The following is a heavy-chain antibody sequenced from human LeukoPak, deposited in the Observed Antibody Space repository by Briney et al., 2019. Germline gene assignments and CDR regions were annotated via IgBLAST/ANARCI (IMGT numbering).Heavy chain of an antibody. CDR2: LKQDGSEK. D-gene: IGHD2-15*01. CDR3: ARDRGSSCHDY. Sequence: GGSLRLSCAASGFTFSSYWMSWVRQAPGKGLEWVANLKQDGSEKYYVDSVKGRFTISRDNAKNSLYLQMNSLRAEDTAVYYCARDRGSSCHDYWGQGTLVTVSS. CDR1: GFTFSSYW. J-gene: IGHJ4*02. V-gene: IGHV3-7*03.